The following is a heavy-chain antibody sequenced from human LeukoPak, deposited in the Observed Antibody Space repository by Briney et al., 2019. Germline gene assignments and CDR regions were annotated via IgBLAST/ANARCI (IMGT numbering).Heavy chain of an antibody. CDR1: GGSFSGYY. J-gene: IGHJ5*02. Sequence: SETLSLTCAVYGGSFSGYYWSWIRQPPGKGLEWIGEINHSGSTNYNPSLKSRVTISVDTSKNQCSLRLSSVTAADTAVYYCAREVDAAAAYNWFDPWGQGTLVTVSS. D-gene: IGHD2-2*01. CDR2: INHSGST. V-gene: IGHV4-34*01. CDR3: AREVDAAAAYNWFDP.